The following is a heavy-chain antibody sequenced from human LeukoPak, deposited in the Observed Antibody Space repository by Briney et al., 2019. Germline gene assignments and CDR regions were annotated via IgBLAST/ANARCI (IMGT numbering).Heavy chain of an antibody. V-gene: IGHV3-23*01. J-gene: IGHJ3*02. CDR2: ISGSGGST. D-gene: IGHD2-2*01. CDR1: GFTFSSYA. Sequence: GGSLRLSCAASGFTFSSYAMSWVRQAPGKGLEWVSAISGSGGSTYYADSVKGRFTISRDNSKNTLYLQMNSLRAEDTAVYYCAGYGQLLYDAFDIWGQGTMVTVSS. CDR3: AGYGQLLYDAFDI.